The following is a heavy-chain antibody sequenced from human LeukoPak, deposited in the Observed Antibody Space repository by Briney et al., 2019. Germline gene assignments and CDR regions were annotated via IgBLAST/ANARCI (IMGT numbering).Heavy chain of an antibody. CDR3: ARGELELRGYYYYYYMDV. CDR2: INPNSGGT. V-gene: IGHV1-2*02. CDR1: GYTFTGYY. J-gene: IGHJ6*03. Sequence: ASVKVSCKASGYTFTGYYMHWVRQAPGQGLEWMGWINPNSGGTNYAQKFQGRVTMTKDTSISTAYMEMSSLRSDDTAVYYCARGELELRGYYYYYYMDVWGKGTTVTVSS. D-gene: IGHD1-7*01.